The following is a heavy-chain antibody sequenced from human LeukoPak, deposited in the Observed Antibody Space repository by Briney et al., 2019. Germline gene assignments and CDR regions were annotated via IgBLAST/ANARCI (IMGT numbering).Heavy chain of an antibody. J-gene: IGHJ4*02. CDR2: ISGSGGST. CDR3: AREPGRYSSSWSFDY. V-gene: IGHV3-23*01. Sequence: GGSLRLSCAASGFTFSSYAMSWVRQAPGKGLEWVSAISGSGGSTYYADSMKGRFTISRDNSKNTLYLQMNSLRAEDTAVYYCAREPGRYSSSWSFDYWGQGTLVTVSS. CDR1: GFTFSSYA. D-gene: IGHD6-13*01.